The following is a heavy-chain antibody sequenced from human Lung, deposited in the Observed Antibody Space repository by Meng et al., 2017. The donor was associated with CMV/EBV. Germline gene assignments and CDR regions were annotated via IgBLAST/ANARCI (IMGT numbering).Heavy chain of an antibody. CDR3: AREQGYFSSKHYYYHLDV. D-gene: IGHD6-6*01. CDR1: GFIVSDNY. J-gene: IGHJ6*02. CDR2: IYSNENT. V-gene: IGHV3-53*01. Sequence: GGSLRLXCAASGFIVSDNYMNWVRQAPGKGLEWISIIYSNENTYYADSVKGRFTISRDNSKNTLYLQMNSLRAEDTAVYYCAREQGYFSSKHYYYHLDVWGQGTXVTVSS.